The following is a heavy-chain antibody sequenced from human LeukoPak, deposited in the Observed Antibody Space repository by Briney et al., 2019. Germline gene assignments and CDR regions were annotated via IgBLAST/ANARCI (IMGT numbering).Heavy chain of an antibody. J-gene: IGHJ4*02. Sequence: GGSLRLSCAASGFTVSSNYMSWVRQAPGKGLEWVSVIYSGGSTYYADSVKGRFTISRDNSKNTLYLQMNSLRAEDTAVYYCARARAVADHKPYFDYWGQGTLVTVSS. D-gene: IGHD6-19*01. CDR2: IYSGGST. CDR3: ARARAVADHKPYFDY. V-gene: IGHV3-53*01. CDR1: GFTVSSNY.